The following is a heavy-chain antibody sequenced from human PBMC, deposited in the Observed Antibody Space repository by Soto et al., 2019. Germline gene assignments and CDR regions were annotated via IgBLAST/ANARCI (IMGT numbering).Heavy chain of an antibody. CDR2: IIPIIGIA. CDR3: ARGYGSIFGVVTFDI. CDR1: GGTFSSYT. J-gene: IGHJ3*02. Sequence: QVQLVQSGAEVKKPGSSVKVSCKASGGTFSSYTISWVRQAPGQGLEWMGRIIPIIGIANYAQKFQGRVTITADKSTITAYMELSSLRSEDTAVYYCARGYGSIFGVVTFDIWGQGTMVTVSS. D-gene: IGHD3-3*01. V-gene: IGHV1-69*02.